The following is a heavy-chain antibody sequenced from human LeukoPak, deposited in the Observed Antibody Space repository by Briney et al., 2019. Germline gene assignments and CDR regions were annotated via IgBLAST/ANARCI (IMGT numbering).Heavy chain of an antibody. D-gene: IGHD3-22*01. V-gene: IGHV1-2*06. Sequence: ASVKVSCKAAGYTFTGYYMFWVRQAPGQGLEWMGRINPNSGGTNYAQKFQGRVTMTRDTSISTAYMELRSLRSDDTAVYYCARVQTGYDSSGYFIYWGQGTLVTVSS. CDR2: INPNSGGT. CDR1: GYTFTGYY. CDR3: ARVQTGYDSSGYFIY. J-gene: IGHJ4*02.